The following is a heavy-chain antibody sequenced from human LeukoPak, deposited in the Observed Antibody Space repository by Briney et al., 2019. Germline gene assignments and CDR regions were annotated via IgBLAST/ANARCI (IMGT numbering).Heavy chain of an antibody. D-gene: IGHD6-13*01. Sequence: SETLSLTCAVYGGSFSGYYWSWIRQPPGKGLEWIGEINHGGSTNYNPSLKSRVTISVDTSKNQFSLKLSSVTAADTAVYYCAGPGQPMDVWGKGTTVTVSS. CDR2: INHGGST. CDR1: GGSFSGYY. CDR3: AGPGQPMDV. V-gene: IGHV4-34*01. J-gene: IGHJ6*03.